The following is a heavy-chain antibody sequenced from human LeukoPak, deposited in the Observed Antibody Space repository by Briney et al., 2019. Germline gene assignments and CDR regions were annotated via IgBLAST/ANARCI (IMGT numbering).Heavy chain of an antibody. Sequence: PGGSLRLSCTASGFTLSSYAIHWVRQAPGKGLEWVSVIYLDGSKIYYADSVKGRFTLSRDNSKNTLYLQMNSLIAEDTAVYYCVRDDSGSVIRGVLLYWGQGALVTVSS. J-gene: IGHJ4*02. CDR1: GFTLSSYA. V-gene: IGHV3-33*01. CDR3: VRDDSGSVIRGVLLY. CDR2: IYLDGSKI. D-gene: IGHD3-10*01.